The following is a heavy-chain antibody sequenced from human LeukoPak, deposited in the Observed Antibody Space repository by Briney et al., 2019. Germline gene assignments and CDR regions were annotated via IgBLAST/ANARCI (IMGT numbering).Heavy chain of an antibody. CDR1: GFTFSSYS. CDR3: ARVFRAAAGTVYYYYYYMDV. CDR2: ISSMSSTI. Sequence: GGSLRLSCAASGFTFSSYSMNWVRQAPGKGLEWVSYISSMSSTIDYADSVKGRFTISRDNAKNSLYLQMNSLRAEDTAVYYCARVFRAAAGTVYYYYYYMDVWGKGTTVTVSS. J-gene: IGHJ6*03. V-gene: IGHV3-48*01. D-gene: IGHD6-13*01.